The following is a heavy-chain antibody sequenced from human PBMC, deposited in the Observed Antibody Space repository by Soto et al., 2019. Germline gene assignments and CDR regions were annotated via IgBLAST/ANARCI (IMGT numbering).Heavy chain of an antibody. Sequence: SETLSLTCTVSGGSISSYYWSWIRQPPGKGLEWIGYIYYSGSTNYNPSLKSRVTISVDTSKNQFSLKLSSVTAADTAVYYCARQSDSSSWYNWFDPWGQGTLVTVSS. J-gene: IGHJ5*02. CDR3: ARQSDSSSWYNWFDP. D-gene: IGHD6-13*01. CDR2: IYYSGST. V-gene: IGHV4-59*08. CDR1: GGSISSYY.